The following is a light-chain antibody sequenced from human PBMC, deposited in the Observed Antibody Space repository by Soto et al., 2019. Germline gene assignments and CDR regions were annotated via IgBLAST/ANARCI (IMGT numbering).Light chain of an antibody. CDR1: SSDVGDYNY. CDR2: DVS. CDR3: CSYAGSYTFYV. Sequence: QSALTQPRSVSGSPGQSVTIYCTGTSSDVGDYNYVSWYQQHPGKAPKLMIYDVSKRPSGVPDRFSGSKSGNTASLTISGLQAEDEADYYCCSYAGSYTFYVFGTGTKVTAL. J-gene: IGLJ1*01. V-gene: IGLV2-11*01.